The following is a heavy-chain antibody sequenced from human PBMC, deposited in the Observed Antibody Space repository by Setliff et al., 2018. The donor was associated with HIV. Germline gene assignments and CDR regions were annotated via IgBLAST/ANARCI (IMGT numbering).Heavy chain of an antibody. CDR1: GGSISSGGYY. J-gene: IGHJ4*02. Sequence: SETLSLTCTVSGGSISSGGYYWNWIRQHPGKGLEWIGYIYYSGNTYYNPSLKSRITISLDTSKNQFSLKLSSVTAADTAGYYCARGIAAAGGYFDYWGPGTLVTVSS. V-gene: IGHV4-31*03. CDR3: ARGIAAAGGYFDY. CDR2: IYYSGNT. D-gene: IGHD6-13*01.